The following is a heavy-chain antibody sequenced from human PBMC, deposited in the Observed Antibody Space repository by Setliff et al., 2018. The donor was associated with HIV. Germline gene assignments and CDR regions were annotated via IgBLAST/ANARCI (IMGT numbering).Heavy chain of an antibody. CDR2: ISAYNGNT. V-gene: IGHV1-18*01. Sequence: ASVKVSCKASGYTFTSYGISWVRQAPGQGLEWMGWISAYNGNTNYAQKLQGRVTMTTDTSTNTAYMDLRSLRSDDTAVYYCTKDGLAAGARAFDIWGQGTMVTVSS. J-gene: IGHJ3*02. CDR3: TKDGLAAGARAFDI. D-gene: IGHD6-13*01. CDR1: GYTFTSYG.